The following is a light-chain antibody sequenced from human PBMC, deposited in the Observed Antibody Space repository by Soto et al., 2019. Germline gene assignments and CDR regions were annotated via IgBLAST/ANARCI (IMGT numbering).Light chain of an antibody. Sequence: QSALTQPASASGSPGQSITISCTGTSSDVGGYKYVSWYQHHPGEAPKLIIYEVSNRPSGVSNRFSGSKSGNTASLTISGLQAEDESHYYCSSKSSGSTPMLFGGGTKLTVL. J-gene: IGLJ3*02. V-gene: IGLV2-14*01. CDR2: EVS. CDR1: SSDVGGYKY. CDR3: SSKSSGSTPML.